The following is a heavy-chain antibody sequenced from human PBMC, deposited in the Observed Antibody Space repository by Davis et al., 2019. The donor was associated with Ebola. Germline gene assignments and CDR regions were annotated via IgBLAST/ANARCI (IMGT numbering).Heavy chain of an antibody. CDR2: IFPGDSDT. V-gene: IGHV5-51*01. J-gene: IGHJ4*02. CDR3: ARHNREGYLDY. CDR1: GYSFSSYW. D-gene: IGHD1-26*01. Sequence: GESLKISCKGSGYSFSSYWIGWVRQMPGKGLEWMGIIFPGDSDTRYSASFEGHVTISADKSISTAYLQWSSLQASDTAIYYCARHNREGYLDYWGQGTLVTVSS.